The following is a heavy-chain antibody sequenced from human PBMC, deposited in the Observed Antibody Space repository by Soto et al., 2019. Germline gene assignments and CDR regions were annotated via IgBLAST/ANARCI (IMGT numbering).Heavy chain of an antibody. J-gene: IGHJ6*03. CDR1: GFSLSNGKAG. CDR3: ARILFGRSVAGGYFYMDV. CDR2: IFSNDEK. V-gene: IGHV2-26*01. Sequence: HVTLKESGPVLVKPTETLTLTCTVSGFSLSNGKAGVSWIRQPPGKALEWLAHIFSNDEKSYRTSLKSRLTISEDTSKSQVVLTMTNVDSVDTATYYCARILFGRSVAGGYFYMDVWGKGTTVTVSS. D-gene: IGHD6-19*01.